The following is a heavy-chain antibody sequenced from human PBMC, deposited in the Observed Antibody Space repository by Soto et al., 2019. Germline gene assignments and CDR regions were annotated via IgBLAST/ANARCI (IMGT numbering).Heavy chain of an antibody. CDR2: ISGSGGRT. CDR1: GFTFSNYG. Sequence: EVQLLESGGGLIQPGGSLRLSCEASGFTFSNYGMTWVRLAPGKGLEWVSTISGSGGRTFYADPVKGRFTISRDNSKNTLYLQMNSLRAEDTAVYYCAKEMIASTLADFFDYWDQGTLVTVSS. CDR3: AKEMIASTLADFFDY. J-gene: IGHJ4*02. D-gene: IGHD2-21*01. V-gene: IGHV3-23*01.